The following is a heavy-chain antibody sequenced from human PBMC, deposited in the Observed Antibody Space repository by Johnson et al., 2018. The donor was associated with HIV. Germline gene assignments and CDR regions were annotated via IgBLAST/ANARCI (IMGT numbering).Heavy chain of an antibody. CDR2: ISNDGNNK. J-gene: IGHJ3*02. D-gene: IGHD2/OR15-2a*01. CDR3: TTDHYFLDALDI. Sequence: VQLVESGGGVVQPGGSLRLSCAASGFIFSSYHMHWVRQAPGKGLEWVALISNDGNNKYHADSVKGRFTISRDDSKNTLYLQMKSLKTEDTAVYYCTTDHYFLDALDIWGQGTMVTVSS. CDR1: GFIFSSYH. V-gene: IGHV3-30*04.